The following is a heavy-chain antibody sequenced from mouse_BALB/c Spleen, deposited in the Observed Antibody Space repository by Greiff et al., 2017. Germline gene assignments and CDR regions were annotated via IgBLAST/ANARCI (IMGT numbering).Heavy chain of an antibody. CDR1: GFTFSDYY. CDR3: ARRGKITTEAMDY. V-gene: IGHV5-4*02. CDR2: ISDGGSYT. Sequence: EVQVVESGGGLVKPGGSLKLSCAASGFTFSDYYMYWVRQTPEKRLEWVATISDGGSYTYYPDSVKGRFTISRDNAKNNLYLQMSSLKSEDTAMYYCARRGKITTEAMDYWGQGTSVTVSS. J-gene: IGHJ4*01. D-gene: IGHD2-4*01.